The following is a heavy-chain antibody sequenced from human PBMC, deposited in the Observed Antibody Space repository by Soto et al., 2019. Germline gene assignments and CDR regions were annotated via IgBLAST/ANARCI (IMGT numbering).Heavy chain of an antibody. CDR1: GVSISSYY. Sequence: SETLSLTCAVSGVSISSYYWSWIRQSPGKGLEWVGYIFYTGSTNYNPSLKSRVTISVDTSKNQVVLTMTNMDPVDTATYYCALDDCSGGSCYWFDPWGQGTLVTVSS. J-gene: IGHJ5*02. CDR3: ALDDCSGGSCYWFDP. CDR2: IFYTGST. V-gene: IGHV4-59*01. D-gene: IGHD2-15*01.